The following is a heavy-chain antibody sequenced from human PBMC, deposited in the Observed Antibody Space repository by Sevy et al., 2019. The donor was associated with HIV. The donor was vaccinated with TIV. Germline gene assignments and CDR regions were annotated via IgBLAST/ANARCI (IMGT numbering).Heavy chain of an antibody. CDR2: IWYDGSNK. V-gene: IGHV3-33*01. Sequence: GGSLRLSCAASGFTFSSYGMHWVRQAPGKGLEWVAVIWYDGSNKYYADSVKGRFTISRDNSKNTLYLQMNSLRAVDTAVYYCARDRVNYYGSGSYYNVNWFDPWGQGTLVTVSS. CDR3: ARDRVNYYGSGSYYNVNWFDP. J-gene: IGHJ5*02. D-gene: IGHD3-10*01. CDR1: GFTFSSYG.